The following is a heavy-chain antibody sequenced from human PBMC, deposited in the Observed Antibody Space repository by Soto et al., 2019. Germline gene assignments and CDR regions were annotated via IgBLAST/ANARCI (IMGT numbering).Heavy chain of an antibody. J-gene: IGHJ6*02. CDR2: ISWNSGSI. Sequence: EVQLVESGGGLVKPGRSLRLSCAASGFTFDDYAMHWVRQAPGKGLEWVSGISWNSGSIGYADSVKGRFTISRDNVKSALDQQMNNLRAEDTALYYCAKDLAPRTVGMYTYGMDVWGQGTPVTVSS. V-gene: IGHV3-9*01. CDR1: GFTFDDYA. D-gene: IGHD2-21*01. CDR3: AKDLAPRTVGMYTYGMDV.